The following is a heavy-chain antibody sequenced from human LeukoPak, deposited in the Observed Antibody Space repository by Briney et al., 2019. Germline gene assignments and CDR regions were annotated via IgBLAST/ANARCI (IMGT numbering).Heavy chain of an antibody. CDR3: ARDPSSSWYQEYYFDY. J-gene: IGHJ4*02. D-gene: IGHD6-13*01. Sequence: SETLSLTCTVSGGSISSSSYYWGWIRQPPGKGLEWIGEINHSGSTNYNPSLKSRVTISVDTSKNQFSLKLSSVTAADTAVYYCARDPSSSWYQEYYFDYWGQGILVTVSS. CDR2: INHSGST. CDR1: GGSISSSSYY. V-gene: IGHV4-39*07.